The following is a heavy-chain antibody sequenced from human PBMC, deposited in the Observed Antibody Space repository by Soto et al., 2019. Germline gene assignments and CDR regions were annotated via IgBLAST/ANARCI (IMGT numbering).Heavy chain of an antibody. CDR3: AKYSPPNLPSGSYCLDY. J-gene: IGHJ4*02. V-gene: IGHV3-23*01. CDR2: ITSGGNT. CDR1: GFTFSDYA. D-gene: IGHD1-26*01. Sequence: GGSLRLSCAASGFTFSDYAMNWVRQAPGRGLEWVTAITSGGNTYYAESVRGRFTVSRDNSKNTLYLQMNSLRAEDTAVYYCAKYSPPNLPSGSYCLDYWGQGTLVTVSS.